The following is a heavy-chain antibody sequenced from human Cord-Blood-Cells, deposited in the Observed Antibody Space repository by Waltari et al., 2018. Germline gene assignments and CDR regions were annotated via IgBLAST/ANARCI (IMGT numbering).Heavy chain of an antibody. CDR1: GFTVSSNY. V-gene: IGHV3-53*01. J-gene: IGHJ3*02. CDR2: IYSGGST. CDR3: ARLRALNDAFDI. Sequence: EVQLVESGGGLIQPGGSLSISCAASGFTVSSNYISWVRPAPGKGLEWVSVIYSGGSTYYADSVKGRFTISRDNSKNTLYLQMNSLRAEDTAVYYCARLRALNDAFDIWGQGTMVTVSS. D-gene: IGHD3-16*01.